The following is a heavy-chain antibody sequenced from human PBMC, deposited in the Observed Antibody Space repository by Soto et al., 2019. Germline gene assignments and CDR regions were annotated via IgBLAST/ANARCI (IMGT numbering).Heavy chain of an antibody. V-gene: IGHV3-7*01. J-gene: IGHJ4*02. Sequence: EVQLVESGGGLVQPGGSLRLSCAASGFTFSSNRMIWVRQAPGKGLEWVAKINQDGGVRYYVDSVKGRFTISRDNAKNSLYLQMNSLRVEETAVYYCATDYPAYWGQGTLVTVSS. CDR2: INQDGGVR. CDR1: GFTFSSNR. D-gene: IGHD3-16*02. CDR3: ATDYPAY.